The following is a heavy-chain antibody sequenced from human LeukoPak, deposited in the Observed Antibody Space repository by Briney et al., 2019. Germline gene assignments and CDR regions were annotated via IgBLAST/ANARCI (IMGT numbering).Heavy chain of an antibody. CDR1: GLTFSSYA. Sequence: GGSLRLSCAASGLTFSSYAMSWVRQAPGKGLEWVSAIIGSGSSTYYADSVKGRFTISRDNSKNTLFLQMNSLRAEDTAVYYCAKDRAQQLVLDFWGQGTLVTVSS. V-gene: IGHV3-23*01. J-gene: IGHJ4*02. CDR3: AKDRAQQLVLDF. D-gene: IGHD6-13*01. CDR2: IIGSGSST.